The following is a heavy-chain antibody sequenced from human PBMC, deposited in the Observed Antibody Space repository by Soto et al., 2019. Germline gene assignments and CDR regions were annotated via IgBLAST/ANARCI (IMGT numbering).Heavy chain of an antibody. V-gene: IGHV3-33*01. Sequence: QVQLVESGGGVVQPGRSLRLSCAASGFTFSSYGMHWVRQAPGKGLEWVAVIWYDGSNKYYADSVKGRFTISRDNSKNTLYLQMNSLRAEDTAVYYCARDAEAYYYDSSGPDAFDIWGQGTIVTVSS. CDR1: GFTFSSYG. J-gene: IGHJ3*02. CDR2: IWYDGSNK. CDR3: ARDAEAYYYDSSGPDAFDI. D-gene: IGHD3-22*01.